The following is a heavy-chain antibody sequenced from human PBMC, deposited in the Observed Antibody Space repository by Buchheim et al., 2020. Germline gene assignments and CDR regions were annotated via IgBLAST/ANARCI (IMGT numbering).Heavy chain of an antibody. CDR3: ARDKQQQLVYYGMDV. CDR1: GFTFSSYG. CDR2: IWYDGSNK. Sequence: QVQLVESGGGVVQPGRSLRLSCAASGFTFSSYGMHWVRQAPGKGLEWVAVIWYDGSNKYYADSVKGRFTISRDNSKNTLYLQMNGLRAEDTAVYYCARDKQQQLVYYGMDVWGQGTT. V-gene: IGHV3-33*01. D-gene: IGHD6-13*01. J-gene: IGHJ6*02.